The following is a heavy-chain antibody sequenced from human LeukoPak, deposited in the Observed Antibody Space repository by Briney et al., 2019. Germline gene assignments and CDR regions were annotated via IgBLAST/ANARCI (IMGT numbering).Heavy chain of an antibody. CDR1: GFTFDDYG. CDR2: INWNGYRT. Sequence: GGSLRLSCAASGFTFDDYGMYWVRQAPGKGPEWVSNINWNGYRTGYADSVKGRFTISRDNAENSLYLQMNSLRAEDTAVYYCVTFDFWGGYYFDYWGQGTLVTVSS. D-gene: IGHD3-3*01. CDR3: VTFDFWGGYYFDY. J-gene: IGHJ4*02. V-gene: IGHV3-20*04.